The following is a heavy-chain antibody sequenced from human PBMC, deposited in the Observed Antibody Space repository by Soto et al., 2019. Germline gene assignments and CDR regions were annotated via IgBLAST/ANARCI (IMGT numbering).Heavy chain of an antibody. D-gene: IGHD2-2*02. CDR1: GGSVSSGSYY. CDR3: AREYRDNWFDP. CDR2: IYYSGST. Sequence: QVQLQESGPGLVKPSETLSLTCTVSGGSVSSGSYYWSWIRQPPGKGLEYIGYIYYSGSTNYNPSLKSRVTISVDTSKNQFSLKLSSVTAADTAVYYCAREYRDNWFDPWGQGTLVTVSS. J-gene: IGHJ5*02. V-gene: IGHV4-61*01.